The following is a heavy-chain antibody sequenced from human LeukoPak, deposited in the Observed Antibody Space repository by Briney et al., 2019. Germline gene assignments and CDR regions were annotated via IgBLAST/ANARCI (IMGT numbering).Heavy chain of an antibody. Sequence: PSETLSLTCTVSGDSISSDYWSWTRQSPGTGLEWIGYVTNSGTTKTNPSLKSRVTISRDTSKNKISLWLSTVSVAAAAVFLCAWFVVVRGPMEYYYYYMDVWGRGTTVIVSS. V-gene: IGHV4-59*01. J-gene: IGHJ6*03. CDR3: AWFVVVRGPMEYYYYYMDV. CDR1: GDSISSDY. D-gene: IGHD2-2*01. CDR2: VTNSGTT.